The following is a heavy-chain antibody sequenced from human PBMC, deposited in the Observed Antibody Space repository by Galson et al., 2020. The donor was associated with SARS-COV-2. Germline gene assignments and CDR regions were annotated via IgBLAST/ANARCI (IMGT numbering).Heavy chain of an antibody. CDR1: GYSVSTTNY. CDR3: ARQGVNMIVLVTVPGWYFDL. J-gene: IGHJ2*01. D-gene: IGHD3-22*01. Sequence: SETLSLTCTVPGYSVSTTNYWGWVRQPPGRGLEWIGSVYPSGTTYYNPSLTSRVTISVDTSKNQFSLRLDSVTAADTALYYWARQGVNMIVLVTVPGWYFDLWGRGTLVTVSS. CDR2: VYPSGTT. V-gene: IGHV4-38-2*02.